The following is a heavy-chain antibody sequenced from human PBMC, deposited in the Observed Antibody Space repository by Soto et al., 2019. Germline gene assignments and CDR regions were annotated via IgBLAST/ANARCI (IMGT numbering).Heavy chain of an antibody. CDR3: ARESEDLTSNFDY. CDR1: GFTFTRFS. J-gene: IGHJ4*02. V-gene: IGHV3-21*06. CDR2: ISSTTNYI. Sequence: LRLSCAASGFTFTRFSMNWVRQAPGKGLEWVSSISSTTNYIYYGDSMKGRFTISRDNAKNSLYLEMNSLRAEDTAVYYCARESEDLTSNFDYWGQGTLVTVSS.